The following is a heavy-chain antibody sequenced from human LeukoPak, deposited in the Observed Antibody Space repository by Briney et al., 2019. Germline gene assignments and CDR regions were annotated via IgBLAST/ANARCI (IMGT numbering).Heavy chain of an antibody. CDR3: ARAYDSSGYYPNRFDP. D-gene: IGHD3-22*01. CDR1: GGSISSYY. Sequence: SETLSLTCTVSGGSISSYYWSWIRQPPGKGLEWIGYIYYSGSTNYNPSLKSRVTISVDTSKNQFSLKLSSVTAADTAVYYCARAYDSSGYYPNRFDPWGRGTLVTVSS. J-gene: IGHJ5*02. V-gene: IGHV4-59*01. CDR2: IYYSGST.